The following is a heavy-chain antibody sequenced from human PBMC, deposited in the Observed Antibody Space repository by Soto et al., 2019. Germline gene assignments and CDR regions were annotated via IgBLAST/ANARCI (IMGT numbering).Heavy chain of an antibody. Sequence: ASVKVSCKASGYTFTGYYMHWVRQAPGQGLEWMGWINPNSGGTNYAQKFQGWVTMTRDTSISTAYMELSRLRSDDTAVYYCATTVPANYYGMDVWGQGTTVTVSS. D-gene: IGHD2-21*02. J-gene: IGHJ6*02. CDR1: GYTFTGYY. V-gene: IGHV1-2*04. CDR2: INPNSGGT. CDR3: ATTVPANYYGMDV.